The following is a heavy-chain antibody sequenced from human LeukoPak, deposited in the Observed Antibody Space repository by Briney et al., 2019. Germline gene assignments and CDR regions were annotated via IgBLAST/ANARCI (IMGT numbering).Heavy chain of an antibody. Sequence: GGSLRLSCAASGFTFSSYAMSWVRQAPGKGLEWVSAISGSGGSTYYADSVKGRFTISRDNSKNTLYLQMNSLRAEDTAVYYCAKGGPDFFSSGNGAYYYMDVWGKGTTVTISS. J-gene: IGHJ6*03. V-gene: IGHV3-23*01. CDR2: ISGSGGST. CDR3: AKGGPDFFSSGNGAYYYMDV. CDR1: GFTFSSYA. D-gene: IGHD6-19*01.